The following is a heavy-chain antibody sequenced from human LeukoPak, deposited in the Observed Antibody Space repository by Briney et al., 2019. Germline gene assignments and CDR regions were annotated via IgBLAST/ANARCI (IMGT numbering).Heavy chain of an antibody. CDR3: AKLKGWYGEGYFDY. CDR1: GFAVSSNY. J-gene: IGHJ4*02. V-gene: IGHV3-53*01. D-gene: IGHD3-10*01. CDR2: IYSDGRT. Sequence: PGGSLRLSCAASGFAVSSNYMSWARQAPGKGLEWVSVIYSDGRTYYADSVKGRFTISRDISKNTLFLQMTSLRAEDTAVYYCAKLKGWYGEGYFDYWGQGTLVTVSS.